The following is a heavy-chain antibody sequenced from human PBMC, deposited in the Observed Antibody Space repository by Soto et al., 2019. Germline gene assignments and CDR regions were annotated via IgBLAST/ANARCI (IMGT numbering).Heavy chain of an antibody. CDR3: AREVMAYCGGDCYNTNYYYYYGMDV. J-gene: IGHJ6*02. Sequence: ASVKVSCKASGDTFTANYIHWVRQAPGQGFEWMGWINPKSGGTNYPRKFQGRVTMTRGTSLSTVYMTLTRLTSDDTAVYYCAREVMAYCGGDCYNTNYYYYYGMDVWGQGTTVTVSS. CDR2: INPKSGGT. V-gene: IGHV1-2*02. D-gene: IGHD2-21*02. CDR1: GDTFTANY.